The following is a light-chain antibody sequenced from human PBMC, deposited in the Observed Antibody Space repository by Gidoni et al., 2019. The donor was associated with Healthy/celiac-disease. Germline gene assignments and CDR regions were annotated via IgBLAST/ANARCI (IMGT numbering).Light chain of an antibody. CDR1: QGISSY. CDR2: AAS. CDR3: QQLSSSPLT. J-gene: IGKJ3*01. Sequence: DIQLTQTPSFLSASVGDRVTITCRASQGISSYLAWYQQKPGKAPKLLIYAASTLQGGVPSRFSGSGSGTEFTLTISRLQPEDFATYSCQQLSSSPLTFGPGTKVEIK. V-gene: IGKV1-9*01.